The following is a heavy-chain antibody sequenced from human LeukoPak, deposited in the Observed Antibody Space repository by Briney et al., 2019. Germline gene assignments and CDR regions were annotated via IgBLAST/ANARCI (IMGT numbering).Heavy chain of an antibody. CDR1: GFTFSSHW. J-gene: IGHJ5*02. CDR2: LNTDGSST. D-gene: IGHD3-22*01. CDR3: ARGYYDSNDSNRSNWFEP. V-gene: IGHV3-74*01. Sequence: GGSLRLSCAASGFTFSSHWMHWVRQAPGKGLVWVSRLNTDGSSTVYADSVKGRLTISRDNAKNTLYLQMNSLRAEDTAVYYCARGYYDSNDSNRSNWFEPWGQGTLVTVSS.